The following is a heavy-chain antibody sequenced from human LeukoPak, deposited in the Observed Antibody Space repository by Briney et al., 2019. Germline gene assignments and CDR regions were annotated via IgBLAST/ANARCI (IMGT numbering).Heavy chain of an antibody. CDR3: ARAGYSSGWFRPEFDY. CDR2: INPNSGGT. CDR1: GYTFTGYY. D-gene: IGHD6-19*01. Sequence: GASVKVSCKASGYTFTGYYMHWVRQAPGQGLEWMGWINPNSGGTNYAQKFQGRVTMTRNTSISTAYMELSRLRSDDTAVYYCARAGYSSGWFRPEFDYWGQGTLVTVSS. J-gene: IGHJ4*02. V-gene: IGHV1-2*02.